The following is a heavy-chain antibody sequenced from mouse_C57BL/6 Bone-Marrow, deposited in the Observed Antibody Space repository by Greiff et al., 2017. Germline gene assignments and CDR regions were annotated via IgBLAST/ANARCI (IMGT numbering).Heavy chain of an antibody. CDR2: IYPRSGNT. J-gene: IGHJ3*01. V-gene: IGHV1-81*01. CDR1: GYTFTSYG. Sequence: VQLQQSGAELARPGASVKLSCKASGYTFTSYGISWVKQRTGQGLEWIGEIYPRSGNTYYNEKFKGKATLTADKSSSTAYMELRSLTSEDSAVHFCARSGSYSNYFAWFAYWGQGTLVTVSA. D-gene: IGHD2-5*01. CDR3: ARSGSYSNYFAWFAY.